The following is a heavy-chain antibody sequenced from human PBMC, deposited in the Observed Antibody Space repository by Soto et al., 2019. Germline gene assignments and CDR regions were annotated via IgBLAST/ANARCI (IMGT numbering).Heavy chain of an antibody. J-gene: IGHJ4*02. CDR2: IIPILGIA. D-gene: IGHD3-22*01. Sequence: ASVKVSCKASGYTFTRYGMSWVRQAPGQGLEWMGRIIPILGIANYAQKFQGRVTITADKSTSTAYMELSSLRSEDTAVYYCATRSRYDSSGYYQFDYWGQGTLVTVSS. CDR3: ATRSRYDSSGYYQFDY. V-gene: IGHV1-69*04. CDR1: GYTFTRYG.